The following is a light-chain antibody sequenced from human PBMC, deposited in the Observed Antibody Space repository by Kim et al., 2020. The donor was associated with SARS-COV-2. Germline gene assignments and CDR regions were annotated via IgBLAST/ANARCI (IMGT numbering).Light chain of an antibody. CDR3: QQFNSYPT. V-gene: IGKV1-5*01. CDR1: QSISSW. Sequence: DIQMTQSPSTLSASVGDRVTITCRASQSISSWLAWYQQKPGKAPKLLIYAASTLQSGVPSRFSGSGSGTDFTLTISSLQPEDFATYYCQQFNSYPTFGQGTRLEIK. J-gene: IGKJ5*01. CDR2: AAS.